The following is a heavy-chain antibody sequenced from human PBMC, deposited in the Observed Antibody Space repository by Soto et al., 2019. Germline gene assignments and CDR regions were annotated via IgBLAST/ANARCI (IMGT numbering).Heavy chain of an antibody. J-gene: IGHJ4*02. CDR3: VRGPRPSSVGTGAF. CDR2: ISDDGSTI. V-gene: IGHV3-74*01. Sequence: EVQLVESGGGLVQPGGSVRLSCAASGFVFSMYWMHWVRQAPGKGLEWVSRISDDGSTIHYADSVKGRFSISRDNAQNKLFLGMTALRDDDTAVYYCVRGPRPSSVGTGAFWGQGSPVTVSS. CDR1: GFVFSMYW. D-gene: IGHD3-10*01.